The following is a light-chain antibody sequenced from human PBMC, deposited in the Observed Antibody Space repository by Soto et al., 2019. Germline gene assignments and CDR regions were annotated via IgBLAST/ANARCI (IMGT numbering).Light chain of an antibody. J-gene: IGLJ1*01. CDR1: SSNIGAGYD. CDR3: QSYDSSLSGLYV. Sequence: QSVLTQPPSVSGAPGQRVTISCTGSSSNIGAGYDVHWYQQLPGTAPKLLIYGNSNRPSGVPDRFSGSKSGTSASLAITGLQAEDEADYYCQSYDSSLSGLYVFGTGPKV. CDR2: GNS. V-gene: IGLV1-40*01.